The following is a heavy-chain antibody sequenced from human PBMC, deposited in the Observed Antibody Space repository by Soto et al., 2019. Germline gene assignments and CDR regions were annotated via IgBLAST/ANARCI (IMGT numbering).Heavy chain of an antibody. CDR3: ARDRFRHIVVVPATNDDAFGI. Sequence: QVQLVQSGAEVKKPGSSVKVSCKASGGTFSSYTISWVRQAPGQGLEWMGRIIPILGIANYAQKFQGRVTITDAKSTXXAXMXXSSLSSEDSAVYYCARDRFRHIVVVPATNDDAFGIWGQGAMVIVSS. V-gene: IGHV1-69*08. D-gene: IGHD2-21*02. J-gene: IGHJ3*02. CDR2: IIPILGIA. CDR1: GGTFSSYT.